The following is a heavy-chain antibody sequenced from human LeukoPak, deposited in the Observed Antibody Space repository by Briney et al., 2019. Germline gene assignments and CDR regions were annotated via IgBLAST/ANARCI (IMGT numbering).Heavy chain of an antibody. V-gene: IGHV1-24*01. CDR2: FDPEDGET. D-gene: IGHD3-3*01. Sequence: ASVKVSCKVSGYPLTELSMHWVRQAPGKGLEWMGGFDPEDGETIYAQKFQGRVTMTEDTSTDTAYMELSSLRSEDTAVYYCATSQFGVVTRGAFDIWGQGTMVTVSS. CDR3: ATSQFGVVTRGAFDI. CDR1: GYPLTELS. J-gene: IGHJ3*02.